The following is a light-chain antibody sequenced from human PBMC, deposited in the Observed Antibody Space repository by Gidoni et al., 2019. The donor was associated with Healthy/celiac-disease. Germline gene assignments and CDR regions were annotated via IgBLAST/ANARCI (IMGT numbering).Light chain of an antibody. CDR3: QQYGSSLFT. CDR1: QSVSSSY. Sequence: EIVLTQSTGTLSLSPGDRATLSCRASQSVSSSYLAWYQQKPGQAPMLLIYGASSRATGIPDRFSGSGSGTDFTLTISRLEPEDFAVYYCQQYGSSLFTFGPGTKVDIK. V-gene: IGKV3-20*01. J-gene: IGKJ3*01. CDR2: GAS.